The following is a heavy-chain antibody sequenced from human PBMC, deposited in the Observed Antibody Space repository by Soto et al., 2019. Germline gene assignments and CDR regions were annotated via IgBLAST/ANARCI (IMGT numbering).Heavy chain of an antibody. Sequence: QVQLVQSGAAVKKPGSSVKVSCKASGSTFSSYAISWVRQAPGQGLEWMGGISPIFGTANYAQKFQGRVTITADESTSTAYMELISLRSEDTAVYYCATTQERVRYYYYGMDVWGQGTTVTVCS. J-gene: IGHJ6*02. CDR1: GSTFSSYA. CDR2: ISPIFGTA. D-gene: IGHD1-1*01. CDR3: ATTQERVRYYYYGMDV. V-gene: IGHV1-69*01.